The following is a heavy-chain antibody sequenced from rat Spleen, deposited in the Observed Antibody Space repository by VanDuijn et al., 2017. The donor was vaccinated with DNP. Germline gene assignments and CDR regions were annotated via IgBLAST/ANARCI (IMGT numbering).Heavy chain of an antibody. CDR3: TRQYYYSGDDNWFAY. V-gene: IGHV5-17*01. J-gene: IGHJ3*01. CDR1: GFTFSDYA. D-gene: IGHD1-1*01. CDR2: ISYDGSRT. Sequence: EVQLVESGGGLVQPGRPLKLSCTASGFTFSDYAMAWVRQAPKKGLEWVATISYDGSRTYHRDSVRGRFTISRDNAKSSLYLQMNSLKSEDTATYYCTRQYYYSGDDNWFAYWGQGTLVTVSS.